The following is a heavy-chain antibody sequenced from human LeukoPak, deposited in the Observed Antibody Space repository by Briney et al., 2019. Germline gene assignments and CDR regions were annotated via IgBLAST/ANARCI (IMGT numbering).Heavy chain of an antibody. J-gene: IGHJ3*02. V-gene: IGHV3-48*03. Sequence: GGSLRLSCAASGFTFSSYEMNWVRQAPGKGLEWVSYISSSGSTIYYADSVKGRFTISRDSSKNTLYLHMNSLRAEDTAVYYCARDFFGWGYDVSDIWGQGTMVTVSS. CDR3: ARDFFGWGYDVSDI. D-gene: IGHD6-19*01. CDR1: GFTFSSYE. CDR2: ISSSGSTI.